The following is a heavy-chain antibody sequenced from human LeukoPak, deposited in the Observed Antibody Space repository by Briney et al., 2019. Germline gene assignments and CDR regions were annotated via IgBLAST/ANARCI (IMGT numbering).Heavy chain of an antibody. CDR1: GFTFSSYS. D-gene: IGHD3-9*01. CDR3: ARTAFDWSQVGGNWFDP. CDR2: ISSSGRNI. J-gene: IGHJ5*02. V-gene: IGHV3-48*03. Sequence: GGSLRLSCAASGFTFSSYSLNWVRQAPGKGLEWISYISSSGRNIDYADSVKGRFTISRDNGKNSLFLQMNSLRVEDTAVYYCARTAFDWSQVGGNWFDPWGQGTLVTVSS.